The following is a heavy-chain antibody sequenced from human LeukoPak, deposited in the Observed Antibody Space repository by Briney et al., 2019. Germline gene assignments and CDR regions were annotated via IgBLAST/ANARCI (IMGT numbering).Heavy chain of an antibody. CDR1: GFTFSSYS. J-gene: IGHJ6*02. CDR3: ARALYYDFWSGYYGYYYYGMDV. D-gene: IGHD3-3*01. Sequence: GGSLRLSCAASGFTFSSYSMNWVRQAPGKGLEWVPSISSSSSYIYYADSVKGRFTISRDNAKNSLYLQMNSLRAEDTAVYYCARALYYDFWSGYYGYYYYGMDVWGQGTTVTVSS. V-gene: IGHV3-21*01. CDR2: ISSSSSYI.